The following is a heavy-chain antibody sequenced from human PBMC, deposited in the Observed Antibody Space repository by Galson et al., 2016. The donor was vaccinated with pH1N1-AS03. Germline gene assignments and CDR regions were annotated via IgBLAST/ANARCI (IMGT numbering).Heavy chain of an antibody. CDR1: GFIFSSNE. D-gene: IGHD3-9*01. CDR2: ISSSGNTI. J-gene: IGHJ5*02. Sequence: SLRLSCAASGFIFSSNEMNWVRQAPGKGLEWVSYISSSGNTIYYADSVKGRFTISRDNAKNSLYLQMNSLRAEDTAVYYCARALSEQDYDILTGNETCGQRTLVTVSS. CDR3: ARALSEQDYDILTGNET. V-gene: IGHV3-48*03.